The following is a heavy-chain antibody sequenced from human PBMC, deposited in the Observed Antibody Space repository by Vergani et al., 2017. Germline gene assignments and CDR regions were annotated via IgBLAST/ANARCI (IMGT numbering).Heavy chain of an antibody. Sequence: VQLLESGGGLVKPGGSLRLSCAASGFTFSDYYMSWIRQAPGKGLEWVSYISSSGSTIYYADSVKGRFTISRDNAKNSLYLQMNSLRAEDTAVYYCARSRSYGTAMARRLDYWGQGTLVTVSS. V-gene: IGHV3-11*01. D-gene: IGHD5-18*01. CDR2: ISSSGSTI. CDR1: GFTFSDYY. J-gene: IGHJ4*02. CDR3: ARSRSYGTAMARRLDY.